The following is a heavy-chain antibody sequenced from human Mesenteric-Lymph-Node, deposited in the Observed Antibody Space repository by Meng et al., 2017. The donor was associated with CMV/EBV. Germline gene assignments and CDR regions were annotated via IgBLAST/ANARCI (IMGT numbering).Heavy chain of an antibody. CDR3: ARTPPWPYNILSGYNYTMDV. CDR1: GYTFSTYY. J-gene: IGHJ6*02. Sequence: ASVKVSCKASGYTFSTYYMHWVRQAPGQGLEWMGIINPSGGSTTYAQKFQGRVTMTRDTPTSTVYMELSSLRSEDTAVYYCARTPPWPYNILSGYNYTMDVWGQGTTVTVSS. D-gene: IGHD3-9*01. V-gene: IGHV1-46*01. CDR2: INPSGGST.